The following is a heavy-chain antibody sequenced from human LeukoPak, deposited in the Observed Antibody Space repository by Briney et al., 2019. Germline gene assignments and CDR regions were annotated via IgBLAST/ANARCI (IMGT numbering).Heavy chain of an antibody. J-gene: IGHJ6*04. D-gene: IGHD3-10*02. CDR3: AELGITMIGGV. Sequence: HSGGSLRLSCAASGFTFSSYRMNWVRQAPGKGLEWVSYISSSSSTIYYADSVKGRFTISRDNAKNSLYLQMNSLRAEDTAVYYCAELGITMIGGVWGKGTTVTISS. CDR2: ISSSSSTI. CDR1: GFTFSSYR. V-gene: IGHV3-48*01.